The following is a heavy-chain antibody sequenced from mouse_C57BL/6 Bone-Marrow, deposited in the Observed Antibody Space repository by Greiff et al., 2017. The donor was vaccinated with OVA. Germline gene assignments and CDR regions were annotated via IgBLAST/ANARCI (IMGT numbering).Heavy chain of an antibody. J-gene: IGHJ3*01. Sequence: VQLKESGPVLVKPGASVKMSCKASGYTFTDYYMNWVKQSHGKSLEWIGVINPYNGGTSYNQKFKGKATLTVDKSSSTAYMELNSLTSEDSAVYYGARPQDYGSSPFADWGQGTLVTVSA. CDR2: INPYNGGT. V-gene: IGHV1-19*01. CDR3: ARPQDYGSSPFAD. CDR1: GYTFTDYY. D-gene: IGHD1-1*01.